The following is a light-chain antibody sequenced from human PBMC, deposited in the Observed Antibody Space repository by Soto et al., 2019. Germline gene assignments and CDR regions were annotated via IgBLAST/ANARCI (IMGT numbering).Light chain of an antibody. CDR3: QQYVRSPWT. CDR2: GAS. CDR1: QSVSTN. J-gene: IGKJ1*01. Sequence: EIVMTQFPATLSESPGERVTLSCRASQSVSTNVAWYQQKPGQAPRLLIYGASNRATGIPDRFSGSGSGTDFTLTISRLEPEDFAVYYCQQYVRSPWTFGQGTKVDIK. V-gene: IGKV3-20*01.